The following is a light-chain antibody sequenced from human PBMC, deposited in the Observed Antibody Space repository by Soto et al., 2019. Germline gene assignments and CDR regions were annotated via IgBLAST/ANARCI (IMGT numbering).Light chain of an antibody. CDR1: QSCLYSSNNQNY. CDR2: WAS. Sequence: IVMTQSPDSLAVSLGERATINCKSSQSCLYSSNNQNYLAWYQQKAGQPPKLLIYWASTRESGVPDRFSGSGSGTDFTLTISSLQAEDVAVYYCQQYYSIPITFGQGTRLEI. CDR3: QQYYSIPIT. V-gene: IGKV4-1*01. J-gene: IGKJ5*01.